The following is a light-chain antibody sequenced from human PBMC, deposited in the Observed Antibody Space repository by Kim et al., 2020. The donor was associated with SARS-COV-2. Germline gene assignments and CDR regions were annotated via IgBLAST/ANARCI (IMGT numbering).Light chain of an antibody. CDR3: QQSYSTPPWT. CDR1: QSISSY. Sequence: SVGDRVTITCRASQSISSYLNWYQQKPGRAPKLLIYAASSLQSGVPSRFSGSGSGTDFTLTISSLQPEDFATYYCQQSYSTPPWTFGQGTKVEIK. J-gene: IGKJ1*01. CDR2: AAS. V-gene: IGKV1-39*01.